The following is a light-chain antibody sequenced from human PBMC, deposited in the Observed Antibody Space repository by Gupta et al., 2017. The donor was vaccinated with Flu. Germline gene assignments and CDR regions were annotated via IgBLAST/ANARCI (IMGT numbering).Light chain of an antibody. CDR1: HSGYA. CDR2: LYMDGSH. Sequence: HSGYAIAWYHHQPEKGQSYLMILYMDGSHNKGDGIPDRFSGSSSTSGTERYLTISSLQSEDDGDYYCQTWGDGIQVFGGGTKLTVL. CDR3: QTWGDGIQV. J-gene: IGLJ3*02. V-gene: IGLV4-69*01.